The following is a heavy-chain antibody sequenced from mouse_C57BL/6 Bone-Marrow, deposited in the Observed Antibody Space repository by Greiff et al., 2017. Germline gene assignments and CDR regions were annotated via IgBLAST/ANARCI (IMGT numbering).Heavy chain of an antibody. Sequence: EVQLVESGGGLVQPKGSLKLSCAASGFSFNTYAMNWVRQAPGKGLEWVARIRSKSNNYATYYADSVKDRFTISRDDSESMLYLQMNNLKTEDTAMYYCVRRGIPYFDVWGTGTTVTVSS. V-gene: IGHV10-1*01. J-gene: IGHJ1*03. CDR3: VRRGIPYFDV. CDR2: IRSKSNNYAT. CDR1: GFSFNTYA.